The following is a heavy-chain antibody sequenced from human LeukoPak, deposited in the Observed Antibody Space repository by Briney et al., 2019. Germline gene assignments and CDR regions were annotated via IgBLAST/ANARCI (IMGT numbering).Heavy chain of an antibody. CDR2: INHSGST. CDR1: GGSFSGYY. D-gene: IGHD3-10*01. V-gene: IGHV4-34*01. Sequence: PPETLSLICAVYGGSFSGYYWSWIRQPPGKGLEWIGEINHSGSTKSNPSLKSRVTISVDTSKNQFSLQLSSVTAADTAVYYCARSFLYGSGSPRYYFDYWGQGTLVTVSS. CDR3: ARSFLYGSGSPRYYFDY. J-gene: IGHJ4*02.